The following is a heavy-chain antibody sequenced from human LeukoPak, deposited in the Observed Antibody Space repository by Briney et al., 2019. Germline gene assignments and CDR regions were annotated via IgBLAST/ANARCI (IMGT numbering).Heavy chain of an antibody. CDR2: IKRDGSEK. CDR1: GFTFSNHW. D-gene: IGHD6-13*01. CDR3: ARGIAAAGTFDH. V-gene: IGHV3-7*04. J-gene: IGHJ4*02. Sequence: GGSLRLSCGASGFTFSNHWMNWVRQAPGKGLEWVANIKRDGSEKYYVDSVKGRFTISRDKAKNSLYLQLNSLRADDTAVYYCARGIAAAGTFDHWGQGTLVTVSS.